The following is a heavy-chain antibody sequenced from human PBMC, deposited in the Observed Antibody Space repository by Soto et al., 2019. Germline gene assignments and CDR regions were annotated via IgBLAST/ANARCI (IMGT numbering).Heavy chain of an antibody. CDR3: ARMDYGDAHWYCDL. Sequence: EVQLVESGGGLVQPGGSLRLSCAASGFTFSSYWMHWVRQAPGKGLVWVSRINSDGSSTSYADSVKGRFTISRDTAKNTLDLQMNSLRAEDTAVSYCARMDYGDAHWYCDLWGSGTLVTVAS. CDR1: GFTFSSYW. V-gene: IGHV3-74*01. J-gene: IGHJ2*01. D-gene: IGHD4-17*01. CDR2: INSDGSST.